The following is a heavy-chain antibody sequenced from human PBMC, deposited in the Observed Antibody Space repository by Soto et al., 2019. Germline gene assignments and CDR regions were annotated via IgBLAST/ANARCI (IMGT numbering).Heavy chain of an antibody. D-gene: IGHD2-2*01. V-gene: IGHV1-69*01. J-gene: IGHJ6*02. CDR2: IIPIFGTA. Sequence: QVQLVQSGAEVKKPGSSVKVSCKASGGTFSSYAISWVRQAPGQGLEWMGGIIPIFGTANYAQKLQGRVTITADESTSTAYRELSSLRSEDTAVYYCARDVTSGETPRDIVVVQAAGYCMDVWGQGTTVTVSS. CDR3: ARDVTSGETPRDIVVVQAAGYCMDV. CDR1: GGTFSSYA.